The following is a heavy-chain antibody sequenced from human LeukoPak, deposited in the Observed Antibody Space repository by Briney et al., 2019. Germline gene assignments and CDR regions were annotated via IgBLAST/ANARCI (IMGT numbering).Heavy chain of an antibody. CDR1: GFTFSSYA. CDR3: AKNGGYPHRYYYYMDV. V-gene: IGHV3-23*01. Sequence: PGGSLRLSCAASGFTFSSYAMSWVRQAPGKGLEWVSAISGSGGSTYYADSVKGRFTISRDNSKNTLYLQMNSLRAEDTAVYYCAKNGGYPHRYYYYMDVWGKGTTVTVSS. J-gene: IGHJ6*03. D-gene: IGHD4-23*01. CDR2: ISGSGGST.